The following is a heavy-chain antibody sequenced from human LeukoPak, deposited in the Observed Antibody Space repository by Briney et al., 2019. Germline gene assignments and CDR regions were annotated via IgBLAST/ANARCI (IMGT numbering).Heavy chain of an antibody. V-gene: IGHV4-4*07. CDR1: GGSISSYY. D-gene: IGHD3-3*01. Sequence: SETLSLTCTVSGGSISSYYWSWIRQPAGKGLEWIGRIYTSGSTNYNPSLKSRVTMSVDTSKNQFSLKLSSVTAADTAVYYCARGSKRPPFGVVTTYYFDYWGQGTLVTVSS. CDR3: ARGSKRPPFGVVTTYYFDY. CDR2: IYTSGST. J-gene: IGHJ4*02.